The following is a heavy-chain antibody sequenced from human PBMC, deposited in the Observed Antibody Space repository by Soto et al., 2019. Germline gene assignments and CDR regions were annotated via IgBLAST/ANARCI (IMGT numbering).Heavy chain of an antibody. CDR3: AKDPARFGDNWFDP. CDR2: ISGSGGST. V-gene: IGHV3-23*01. J-gene: IGHJ5*02. CDR1: GFTFSSYA. D-gene: IGHD3-10*01. Sequence: EVQLLESGGGLVQPGGSLRLSCAASGFTFSSYAMSWVRQAPGKGLEWVSAISGSGGSTYYADSVKGRFTISRDNSKNSLDLRMNSLRAEDTAVDYCAKDPARFGDNWFDPWGQGTRVTVSS.